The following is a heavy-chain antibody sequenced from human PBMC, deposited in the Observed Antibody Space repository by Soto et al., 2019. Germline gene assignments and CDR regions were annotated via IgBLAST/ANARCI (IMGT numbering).Heavy chain of an antibody. D-gene: IGHD3-3*01. CDR1: GFSLTTSGVG. Sequence: QITLNESGPTVVRPTETLTLTCRFSGFSLTTSGVGVGWIRQSPGKAPEWLALIYWDDDKRYSASLKSRLTINKDTSKHQVVLTVSDLDPTDTATYYCAHRVLRTVFGLVTTTAIYFAFWGQGTPVAVSS. V-gene: IGHV2-5*02. CDR2: IYWDDDK. J-gene: IGHJ4*02. CDR3: AHRVLRTVFGLVTTTAIYFAF.